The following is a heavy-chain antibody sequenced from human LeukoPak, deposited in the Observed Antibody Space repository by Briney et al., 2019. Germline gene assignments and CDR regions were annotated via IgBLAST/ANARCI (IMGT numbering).Heavy chain of an antibody. J-gene: IGHJ5*02. CDR1: GFTISTYG. CDR3: ARVAARLNWFDP. D-gene: IGHD6-6*01. V-gene: IGHV3-48*02. CDR2: ISSDSSHI. Sequence: PGGSLRLSCAASGFTISTYGMNWVRQAPGKGLEWVSYISSDSSHIYYADSVKGRFTISRDIAKNSLYLQMNSLRDEDTAVYYCARVAARLNWFDPWGQGTLVTVSS.